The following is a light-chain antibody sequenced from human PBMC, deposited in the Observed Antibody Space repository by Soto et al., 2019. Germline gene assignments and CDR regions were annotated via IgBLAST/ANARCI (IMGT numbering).Light chain of an antibody. CDR2: AAS. Sequence: AIQMTRSPSSLSASVGDRVTITCRASQGIRNDLDWFQQKPGKAPKLLIYAASNLQSGVPARFSGSGSGTEFTLTISSLQPEDFATYYCLQKYFYPFTFGPGTKVDIK. CDR3: LQKYFYPFT. J-gene: IGKJ3*01. CDR1: QGIRND. V-gene: IGKV1-6*01.